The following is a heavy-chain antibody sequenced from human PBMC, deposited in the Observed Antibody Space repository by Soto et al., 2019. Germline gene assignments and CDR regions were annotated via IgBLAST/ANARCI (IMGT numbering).Heavy chain of an antibody. V-gene: IGHV3-30-3*01. CDR1: GFTFNYYD. D-gene: IGHD6-19*01. CDR3: ARDHDSSGWYVRGNYYYYGMDV. CDR2: ISFDGGKK. J-gene: IGHJ6*02. Sequence: GGSLRLSCAASGFTFNYYDIQWVRQAPGKGLEWVAVISFDGGKKYYADSVRGRFTISRANSNNTVFLQMNSLRGEDTAVYYCARDHDSSGWYVRGNYYYYGMDVWGQGTTVTVSS.